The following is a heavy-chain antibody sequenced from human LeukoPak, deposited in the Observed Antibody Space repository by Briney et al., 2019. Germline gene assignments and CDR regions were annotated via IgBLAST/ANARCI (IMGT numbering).Heavy chain of an antibody. CDR2: ISPSSSII. Sequence: GGSLRLSCAASGFTFSSYSMNWVRQAPGKGLEWVSYISPSSSIIYYADSVKGRFTISRDNAKNSLYLQMNSLRTEDTAVYYCARESSGVLGFDYWGQGTLVTVSS. J-gene: IGHJ4*02. V-gene: IGHV3-48*01. CDR3: ARESSGVLGFDY. D-gene: IGHD3-10*01. CDR1: GFTFSSYS.